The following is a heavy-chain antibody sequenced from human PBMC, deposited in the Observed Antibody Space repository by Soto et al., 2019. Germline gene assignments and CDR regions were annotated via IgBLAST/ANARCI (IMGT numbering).Heavy chain of an antibody. CDR3: ARFVADSSGWRFDY. V-gene: IGHV4-59*11. J-gene: IGHJ4*02. CDR2: VYYSGST. D-gene: IGHD6-19*01. CDR1: GGSMSGHY. Sequence: SETLSLTCSVSGGSMSGHYWSWIRQPPGKGLECIGYVYYSGSTTYNPSLESRVSISVDTSKSQFSLRLTSVTAADTAVYYCARFVADSSGWRFDYWGQGTLVTSPQ.